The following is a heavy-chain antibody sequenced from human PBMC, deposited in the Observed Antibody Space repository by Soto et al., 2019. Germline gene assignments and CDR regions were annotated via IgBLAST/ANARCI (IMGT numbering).Heavy chain of an antibody. CDR1: VFPFSSKS. V-gene: IGHV3-21*01. CDR2: ISSSSSYI. D-gene: IGHD3-22*01. J-gene: IGHJ3*02. Sequence: GGTLRPSGAAAVFPFSSKSKNWGRQAAGKGLESGSSISSSSSYIYYADSVKGRFTISRDNAKNSLYLQMNSLRAEDTAVYYCARDLGYYDSSGRRSAFDIWGQGTMVTVSS. CDR3: ARDLGYYDSSGRRSAFDI.